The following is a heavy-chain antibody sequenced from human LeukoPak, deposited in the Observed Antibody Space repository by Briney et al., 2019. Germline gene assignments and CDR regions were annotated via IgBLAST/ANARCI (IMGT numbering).Heavy chain of an antibody. CDR1: GFTFSSYG. D-gene: IGHD4-23*01. J-gene: IGHJ4*02. CDR2: IWYDGSNK. CDR3: ARGSRLTTVVTPAAY. Sequence: GGSLRLSCAASGFTFSSYGMHWVRQAPDKGLEWVAVIWYDGSNKYYADSVKGRFTISRDNSKNTLYLQMNSLRAEDTAVYYCARGSRLTTVVTPAAYWGQGTLVTVSS. V-gene: IGHV3-33*01.